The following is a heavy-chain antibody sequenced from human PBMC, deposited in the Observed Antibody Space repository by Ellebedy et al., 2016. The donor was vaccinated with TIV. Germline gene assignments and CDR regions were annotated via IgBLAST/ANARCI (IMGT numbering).Heavy chain of an antibody. CDR1: GFTFSSYD. J-gene: IGHJ4*02. CDR2: IGTAGDT. Sequence: GESLKISCAASGFTFSSYDMHWVRQATGKGLEWVSAIGTAGDTYYPGSVKGRFTISRDSSKNTLYLQMNSLRAEDTAVYYCARDPPGIAASGPYKWGQGTLVTVSS. D-gene: IGHD6-13*01. CDR3: ARDPPGIAASGPYK. V-gene: IGHV3-13*01.